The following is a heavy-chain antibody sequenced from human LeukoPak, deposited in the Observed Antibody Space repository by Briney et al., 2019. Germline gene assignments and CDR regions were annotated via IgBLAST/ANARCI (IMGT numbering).Heavy chain of an antibody. CDR1: GFTFSSYS. V-gene: IGHV3-48*01. Sequence: GGPLRLSCAASGFTFSSYSMNWVRQAPGKGLEWVSYISSSSSTIYYADSVKGRFTISRDNAKNSLYLQMNSLRAEDTAVYYCATYSSSWHFDYWGQGTLVTVSS. CDR2: ISSSSSTI. CDR3: ATYSSSWHFDY. D-gene: IGHD6-13*01. J-gene: IGHJ4*02.